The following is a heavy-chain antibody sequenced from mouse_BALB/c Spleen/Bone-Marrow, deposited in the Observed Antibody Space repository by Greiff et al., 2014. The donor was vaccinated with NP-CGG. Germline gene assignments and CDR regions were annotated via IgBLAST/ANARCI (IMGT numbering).Heavy chain of an antibody. D-gene: IGHD2-14*01. CDR3: ARRGDRYGGWDY. Sequence: ESGPELEKPGASVKISCKASGYSLTGYNMNWVKQSNGKSLEWIGNIDHYYGGTSYNQKFKGMATLTVDKSSSTAYMQLKSLTSEDSAVYYCARRGDRYGGWDYWGQGTSVTVSS. V-gene: IGHV1-39*01. CDR1: GYSLTGYN. J-gene: IGHJ4*01. CDR2: IDHYYGGT.